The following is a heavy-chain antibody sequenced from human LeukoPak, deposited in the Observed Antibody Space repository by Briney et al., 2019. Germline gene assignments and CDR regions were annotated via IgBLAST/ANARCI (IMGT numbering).Heavy chain of an antibody. CDR2: TYYRSKGYN. V-gene: IGHV6-1*01. CDR3: ATGFPNTYNWSDP. CDR1: GDSVSSNSAA. J-gene: IGHJ5*02. Sequence: SQALSLTCAISGDSVSSNSAAWNWIRQSPSRDLEWLGRTYYRSKGYNDYAVSVNSRITINPDTSKNQFSLQLNSVTPEDTAVYYCATGFPNTYNWSDPWGQGTLVTVSS. D-gene: IGHD2-21*01.